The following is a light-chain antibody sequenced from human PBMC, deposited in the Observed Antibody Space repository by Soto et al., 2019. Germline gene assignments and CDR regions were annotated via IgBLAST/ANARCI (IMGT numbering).Light chain of an antibody. CDR2: GAS. J-gene: IGKJ1*01. CDR1: QSVNSN. CDR3: QQYNNWPQGT. V-gene: IGKV3-15*01. Sequence: EIVMTQSPATLSVSPGERATLYCRASQSVNSNLAWYQQKPGQAPRLLIYGASTRATGIPARFSGSGSGTEFTLTISGLQSEDFAVYYCQQYNNWPQGTFGQGTKVELK.